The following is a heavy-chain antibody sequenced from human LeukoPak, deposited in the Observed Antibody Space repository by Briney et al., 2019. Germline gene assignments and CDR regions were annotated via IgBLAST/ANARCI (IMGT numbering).Heavy chain of an antibody. CDR2: IWYDGSNK. CDR1: GFTFSSYG. CDR3: ARDSSGWYLNWFDP. D-gene: IGHD6-19*01. Sequence: PGGSLRLSCAASGFTFSSYGMHWVRQAPGKGLEWVAVIWYDGSNKYYADSVKGRFTISRDNSKNTLYLQMNSLRAEDTAVYYCARDSSGWYLNWFDPWGQGTLVTVSS. V-gene: IGHV3-33*01. J-gene: IGHJ5*02.